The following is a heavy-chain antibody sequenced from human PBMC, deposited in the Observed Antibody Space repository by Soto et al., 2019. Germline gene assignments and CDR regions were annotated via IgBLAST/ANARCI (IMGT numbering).Heavy chain of an antibody. J-gene: IGHJ3*02. Sequence: ASVKVSCKASGYTFTSYDINWVRQATGQGHEWMGWMNPNSGNTGYAQKFQGRVTMTRNTSISTAYMELSSLRSEDTAVYYCARGRRYYGSGRKGDAFDIWGQGTMVTVSS. D-gene: IGHD3-10*01. CDR1: GYTFTSYD. V-gene: IGHV1-8*01. CDR3: ARGRRYYGSGRKGDAFDI. CDR2: MNPNSGNT.